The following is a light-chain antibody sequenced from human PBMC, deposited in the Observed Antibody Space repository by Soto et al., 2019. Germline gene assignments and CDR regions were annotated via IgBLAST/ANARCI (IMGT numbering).Light chain of an antibody. CDR1: SSDFGVYNY. J-gene: IGLJ1*01. Sequence: QSALTQPASVSGSPGQSITISCTGTSSDFGVYNYVSWYQQHPGKAPKLIIFEVSYRPSGISNRFSASKSGDTASLTISGLQADDEADYYCCSYTDSRTHIFGSGTKLTVL. CDR3: CSYTDSRTHI. V-gene: IGLV2-14*01. CDR2: EVS.